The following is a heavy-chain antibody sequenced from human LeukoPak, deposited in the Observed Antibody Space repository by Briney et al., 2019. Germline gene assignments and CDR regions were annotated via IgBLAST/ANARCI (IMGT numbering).Heavy chain of an antibody. D-gene: IGHD3-10*01. CDR3: AKVQDYYGSGSYYSPDAFDI. Sequence: PGGSLRLSCAASGFNFNNYVVHWVRQAPGKGLEWVSAISGSGGSTYCADSVKGRFTISRDNSKNTLYLQMNSLRAEDTAVYYCAKVQDYYGSGSYYSPDAFDIWGQGTMVTVSS. V-gene: IGHV3-23*01. CDR2: ISGSGGST. CDR1: GFNFNNYV. J-gene: IGHJ3*02.